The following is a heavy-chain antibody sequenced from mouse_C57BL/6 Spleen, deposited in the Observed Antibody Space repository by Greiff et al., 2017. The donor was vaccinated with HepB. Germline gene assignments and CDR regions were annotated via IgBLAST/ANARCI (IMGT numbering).Heavy chain of an antibody. Sequence: EVKLMESGPGLVKPSQSLSLTCSVTGYSITSGYYWNWIRQFPGNKLEWMGYISYDGSNNYNPSLKNRISITRDTSKNQFFLKLNSVTTEDTATYYCARWSSGYVPYWGQGTLVTVSA. CDR3: ARWSSGYVPY. J-gene: IGHJ3*01. CDR2: ISYDGSN. V-gene: IGHV3-6*01. D-gene: IGHD3-2*02. CDR1: GYSITSGYY.